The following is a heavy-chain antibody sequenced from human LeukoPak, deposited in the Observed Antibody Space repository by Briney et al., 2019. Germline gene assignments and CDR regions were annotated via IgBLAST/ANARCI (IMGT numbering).Heavy chain of an antibody. V-gene: IGHV4-38-2*01. J-gene: IGHJ3*02. Sequence: SETLSLTCAVSGYSISSAYYWGWIRQPPGKGLEWIGTMYHSGSTYYNPSLKSRVTISVDTSQNQFSLKLSSVTAADTAVYYSARHRTDDYGVMNAFDIWGQGTMVTVSS. CDR2: MYHSGST. CDR1: GYSISSAYY. D-gene: IGHD4-17*01. CDR3: ARHRTDDYGVMNAFDI.